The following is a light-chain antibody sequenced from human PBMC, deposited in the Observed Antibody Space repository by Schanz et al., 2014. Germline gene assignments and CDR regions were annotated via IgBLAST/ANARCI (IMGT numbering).Light chain of an antibody. CDR2: EVT. CDR1: SSDVGSYNL. V-gene: IGLV2-14*02. CDR3: QSYDSSLSWV. Sequence: QSALTQPASVSGSPGQSITISCTGTSSDVGSYNLVSWYQQHPGKAPKLMIYEVTKRPSGVPDRFSGSKSGTSASLAITGLQAEDEADYYCQSYDSSLSWVFGGGTKLTVL. J-gene: IGLJ3*02.